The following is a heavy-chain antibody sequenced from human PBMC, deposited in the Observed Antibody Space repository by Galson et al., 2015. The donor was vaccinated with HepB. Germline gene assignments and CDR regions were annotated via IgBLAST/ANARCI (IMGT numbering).Heavy chain of an antibody. V-gene: IGHV3-49*03. CDR2: IRSKAYGGTT. CDR3: TRGGEDSSSWYLTPY. CDR1: GFTFGDYA. D-gene: IGHD6-13*01. Sequence: SLRLSCAASGFTFGDYAMSWFRQAPGKGLEWVGFIRSKAYGGTTEYAASVKGRFTISRDDSKSIAYLQMNSLKTEDTAVYYCTRGGEDSSSWYLTPYWGQGTLVTVSS. J-gene: IGHJ4*02.